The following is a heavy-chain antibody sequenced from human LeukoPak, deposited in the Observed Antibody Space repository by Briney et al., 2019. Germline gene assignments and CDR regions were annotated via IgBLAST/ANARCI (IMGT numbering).Heavy chain of an antibody. CDR2: ITASSTAI. V-gene: IGHV3-21*01. D-gene: IGHD3-22*01. Sequence: GGSLRLSCAASGFTFNTYTMNWVRQAPGKGLEWVSSITASSTAIYSADSVKGRFTISRDNAKNTLYLQMNSLRAEDTAVYYCARGRGGYYYDSSGSFDPWGQGTLVTVSS. CDR1: GFTFNTYT. J-gene: IGHJ5*02. CDR3: ARGRGGYYYDSSGSFDP.